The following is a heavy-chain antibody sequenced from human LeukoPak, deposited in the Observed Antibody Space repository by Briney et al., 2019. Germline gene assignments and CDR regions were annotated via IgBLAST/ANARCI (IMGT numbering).Heavy chain of an antibody. J-gene: IGHJ4*02. V-gene: IGHV4-4*07. D-gene: IGHD2-8*01. CDR3: ARDARTEVSYFDD. Sequence: SETLSLPCTVSRGSLSSYYWSWIRQPAGKGLKGIGRIYTSGSTNYNPSLKSRVTISVDKSKNQFSLKLSSVTAADTAVYYCARDARTEVSYFDDWGQGTLVTVSS. CDR1: RGSLSSYY. CDR2: IYTSGST.